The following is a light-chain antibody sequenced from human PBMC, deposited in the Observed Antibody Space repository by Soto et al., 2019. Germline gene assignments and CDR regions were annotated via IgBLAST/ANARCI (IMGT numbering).Light chain of an antibody. CDR1: QSLVHSNGYNY. J-gene: IGKJ1*01. CDR2: MGS. V-gene: IGKV2-28*01. CDR3: MQTLHTRT. Sequence: DIGVTQSPLSLPVTPGESASISCRSSQSLVHSNGYNYLDWYLQKPGQSPQILIYMGSNRASGVHDRFSASGSGTGFTLKISRVEAEDVGVYFCMQTLHTRTFGQGTKVEI.